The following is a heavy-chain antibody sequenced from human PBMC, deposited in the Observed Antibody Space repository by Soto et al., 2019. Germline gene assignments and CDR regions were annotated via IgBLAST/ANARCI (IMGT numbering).Heavy chain of an antibody. V-gene: IGHV1-69*01. Sequence: QVHLVQSGAEVKKPGSSVKVSCKASGGTFSSYAISWVRQAPGQGLEWMGGIIPVFGTTTYAQRFRGRVAISADESTSTAYMELSSLRSEDTAVYYCASQPVRGVVVLAPFEYWGQGTLVSVSS. D-gene: IGHD3-10*01. CDR3: ASQPVRGVVVLAPFEY. CDR1: GGTFSSYA. J-gene: IGHJ4*02. CDR2: IIPVFGTT.